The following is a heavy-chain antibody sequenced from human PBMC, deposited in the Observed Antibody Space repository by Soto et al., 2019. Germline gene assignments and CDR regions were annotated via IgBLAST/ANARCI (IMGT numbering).Heavy chain of an antibody. Sequence: QVQLQQWGAGLLKPSETLSLTCAVYGGSFSGYYWTWIRQPPGTGLEWIGEINHSGSTNYNPSLKSRVTISVDTSKNQFSLKLPSVTAADTAVYYCARDKITVLFDYWGQGTLVTVSS. J-gene: IGHJ4*02. V-gene: IGHV4-34*01. D-gene: IGHD3-10*01. CDR3: ARDKITVLFDY. CDR2: INHSGST. CDR1: GGSFSGYY.